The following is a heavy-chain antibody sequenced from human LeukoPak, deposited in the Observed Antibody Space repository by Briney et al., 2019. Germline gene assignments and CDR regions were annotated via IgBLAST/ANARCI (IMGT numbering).Heavy chain of an antibody. V-gene: IGHV3-66*02. CDR1: GFTVSSNY. J-gene: IGHJ4*02. CDR2: IYSSGRA. CDR3: PRGLYASGSYYPVYFDY. D-gene: IGHD3-10*01. Sequence: PGGSLRLSCAASGFTVSSNYINWGRQAPGKGLERGSGIYSSGRAYYADCVKGRFTISRDISTNTLYLQMNTLRAEDPAVYYCPRGLYASGSYYPVYFDYWRQGPV.